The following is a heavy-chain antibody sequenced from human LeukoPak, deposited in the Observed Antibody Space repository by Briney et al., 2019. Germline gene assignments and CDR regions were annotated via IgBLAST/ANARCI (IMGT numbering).Heavy chain of an antibody. Sequence: SETLSLTCTVSGGSISSYYWSWIRQPPGTGLEWIGYIHYTGGTNYNPSLKSRVSISVGTSKNQLSLKLTSVTAADTAVYYCARGGYNFDPWGQGFLVTVSS. D-gene: IGHD5-24*01. CDR1: GGSISSYY. CDR3: ARGGYNFDP. V-gene: IGHV4-59*01. J-gene: IGHJ5*02. CDR2: IHYTGGT.